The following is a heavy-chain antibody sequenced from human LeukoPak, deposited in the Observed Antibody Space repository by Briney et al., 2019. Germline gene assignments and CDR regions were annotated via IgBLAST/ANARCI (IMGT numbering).Heavy chain of an antibody. Sequence: ASVKVSCKASGGTFNGNAISWVRQAPGQGLEWMGGIILRFGTANYAQKFQGRVTITADESTGTAYMELSSLRSDDTAVYYCAKGPPEYCSGGSCHSGRNWIDPWGQGTLVTVSS. J-gene: IGHJ5*02. D-gene: IGHD2-15*01. CDR1: GGTFNGNA. V-gene: IGHV1-69*13. CDR2: IILRFGTA. CDR3: AKGPPEYCSGGSCHSGRNWIDP.